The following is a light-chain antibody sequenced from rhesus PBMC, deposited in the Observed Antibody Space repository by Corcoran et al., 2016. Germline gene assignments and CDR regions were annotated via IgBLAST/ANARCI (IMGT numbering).Light chain of an antibody. CDR2: YAS. Sequence: ETVMMQSPATLSLSPGERATLSCRASQRVGSTLAWYQQKPGQAPRLLIYYASSRATGILDRFSGRGSGTECTLTISSLGPEYVGVYYCQKYNDWPFTFGPGTKLDIK. V-gene: IGKV3-24*04. CDR1: QRVGST. CDR3: QKYNDWPFT. J-gene: IGKJ3*01.